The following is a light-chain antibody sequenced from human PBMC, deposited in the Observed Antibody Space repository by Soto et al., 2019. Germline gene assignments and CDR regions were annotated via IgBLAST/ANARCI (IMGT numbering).Light chain of an antibody. CDR2: EVS. J-gene: IGLJ2*01. CDR1: SSDVGGYNY. V-gene: IGLV2-14*01. CDR3: SSYTTSGHEVV. Sequence: QSALTQPASVSGSPGQSITISCTGTSSDVGGYNYVSWYQQHPGKAPKLMIYEVSNRPSGVSNRFSGSKSGNTASLTISGPQAEDEAEYDCSSYTTSGHEVVFGGGTKLTVL.